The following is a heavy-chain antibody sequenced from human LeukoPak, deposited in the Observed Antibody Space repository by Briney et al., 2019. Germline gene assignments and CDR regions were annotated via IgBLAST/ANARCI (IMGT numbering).Heavy chain of an antibody. J-gene: IGHJ4*02. CDR2: IYTSGST. CDR1: GGSLCRFY. CDR3: AREPPIAVAGTIDY. Sequence: PSETLSLSRTVSGGSLCRFYWSWIRPPAGQGLGWSGRIYTSGSTNYNPPLKSRVTISVDKSKNHCSLKLSSVTAADTAVYYCAREPPIAVAGTIDYWGQGTLVTVSS. D-gene: IGHD6-19*01. V-gene: IGHV4-4*07.